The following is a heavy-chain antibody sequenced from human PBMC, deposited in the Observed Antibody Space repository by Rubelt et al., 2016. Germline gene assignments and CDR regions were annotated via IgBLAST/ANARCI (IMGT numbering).Heavy chain of an antibody. CDR2: IFYIGST. J-gene: IGHJ3*02. D-gene: IGHD1-26*01. CDR1: GGSISSYY. CDR3: ASGSYYAFDI. V-gene: IGHV4-59*01. Sequence: QVQLQESGPGLVKPSETLSLTCTVSGGSISSYYWSWIRQPPGKGLEWIGYIFYIGSTNYKPPLNVPVPIPVYTSKNQFSRKLGSVTAADTAVYYWASGSYYAFDIWGQGTMVTVSS.